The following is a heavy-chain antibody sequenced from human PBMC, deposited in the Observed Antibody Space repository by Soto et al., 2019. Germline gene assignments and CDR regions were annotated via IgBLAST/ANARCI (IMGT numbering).Heavy chain of an antibody. CDR1: GFTFSTFS. CDR2: ISYDGSEK. CDR3: ARGSESGDF. J-gene: IGHJ4*02. D-gene: IGHD1-26*01. V-gene: IGHV3-30*04. Sequence: QVQLVESGGGVVQPGRSLRLSCATSGFTFSTFSMHWVRQAPGKGLEWVAHISYDGSEKDYADSVKGRFTISRDNSDNTLFLQMNSLTSEDTGVYYCARGSESGDFGGLGTLVTVPS.